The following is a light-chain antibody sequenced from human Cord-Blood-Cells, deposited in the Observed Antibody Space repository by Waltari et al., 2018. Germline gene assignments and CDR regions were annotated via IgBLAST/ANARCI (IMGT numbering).Light chain of an antibody. V-gene: IGLV1-47*01. Sequence: QSVLTQPPSASGTPRQRVTISCSGSSSNLGSTYVYWYPQLPGTAPKLLIYRNNQRPSGVPDRFSGSKSGTSASLAISGLRSEDEADYYCAAWDDSLSGRGVFGGGTKLTVL. CDR2: RNN. CDR3: AAWDDSLSGRGV. CDR1: SSNLGSTY. J-gene: IGLJ2*01.